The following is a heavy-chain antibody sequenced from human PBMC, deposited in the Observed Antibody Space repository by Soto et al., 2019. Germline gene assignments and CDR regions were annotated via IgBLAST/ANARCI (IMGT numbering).Heavy chain of an antibody. D-gene: IGHD3-10*01. V-gene: IGHV4-39*01. J-gene: IGHJ3*02. CDR1: GGSISSSSYY. Sequence: QLQLQESGPGLVKPSETLSLTCTVSGGSISSSSYYWGWIRQPPGKGLEWIGSIYYSGSTYYNPSLKSRVXXSXDXXKNQFSLKLSYVTAADTAVYYCARGVRGVHGAFDIWGQGTMVTVSS. CDR2: IYYSGST. CDR3: ARGVRGVHGAFDI.